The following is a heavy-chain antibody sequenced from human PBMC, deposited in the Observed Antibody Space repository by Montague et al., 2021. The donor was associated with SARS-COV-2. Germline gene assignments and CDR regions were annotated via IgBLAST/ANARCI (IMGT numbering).Heavy chain of an antibody. CDR2: VHYTGSI. D-gene: IGHD5-24*01. CDR1: GGSISPYY. CDR3: ARDGYNAHQNYWYFDL. V-gene: IGHV4-59*12. Sequence: SETLSLTCTVSGGSISPYYWSWIRQSPGKGLEWIGYVHYTGSIIYSPSLKSRVTISVDTSKNQFSLKLSSVTAADTAVYYCARDGYNAHQNYWYFDLWGRGTLVTVSS. J-gene: IGHJ2*01.